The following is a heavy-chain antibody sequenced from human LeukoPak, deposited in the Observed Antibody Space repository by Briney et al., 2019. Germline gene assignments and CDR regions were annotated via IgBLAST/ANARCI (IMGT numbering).Heavy chain of an antibody. D-gene: IGHD2-15*01. Sequence: GASVKVSCKASGYTFTSYDINWVRQATGQGLEWMGWMNPNSGNTGYAQKFQGRVTMTRNTSISTAYMELSSLRSEDTAVYYCARGRRYCSGGSCPNWFDPWGQGTLVTVSS. CDR2: MNPNSGNT. V-gene: IGHV1-8*01. CDR1: GYTFTSYD. CDR3: ARGRRYCSGGSCPNWFDP. J-gene: IGHJ5*02.